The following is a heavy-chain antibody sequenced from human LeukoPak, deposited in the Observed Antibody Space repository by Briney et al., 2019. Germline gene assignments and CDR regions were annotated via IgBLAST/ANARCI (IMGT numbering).Heavy chain of an antibody. J-gene: IGHJ4*02. Sequence: ASVKVSCKVSGYTLSELFMHWVRQAPGKGREGMGGFDPEDGETIYAQKFQGRVTMTEDTSTDTAYMELSSLRSEDTAVYYCATTVATFRTFDYWGQGTLVTVSS. CDR1: GYTLSELF. CDR2: FDPEDGET. V-gene: IGHV1-24*01. CDR3: ATTVATFRTFDY. D-gene: IGHD5-12*01.